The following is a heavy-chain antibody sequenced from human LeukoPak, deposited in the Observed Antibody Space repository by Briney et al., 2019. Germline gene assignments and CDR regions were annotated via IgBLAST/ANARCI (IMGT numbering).Heavy chain of an antibody. CDR2: ISWNSGSI. CDR1: GFTFDDYA. V-gene: IGHV3-9*01. J-gene: IGHJ3*02. D-gene: IGHD3-16*01. CDR3: ARDDDAAFDI. Sequence: PGRSLRLSCAASGFTFDDYAMHWVRQAPGKGLEWVSGISWNSGSIGYADSVKGRFTISRDNSKNTLYLQMNSLRAEDTAVYYCARDDDAAFDIWGQGTMVTVSS.